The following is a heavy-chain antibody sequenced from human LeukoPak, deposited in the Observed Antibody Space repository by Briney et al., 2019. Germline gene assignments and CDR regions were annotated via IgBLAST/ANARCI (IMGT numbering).Heavy chain of an antibody. V-gene: IGHV3-11*06. D-gene: IGHD6-19*01. CDR3: ARASLCDRLAGGTEFDY. Sequence: PAGYLTLSCAASGFTFSDYYMSWIRQAPGQGLVWVSYINSYTTYTNYADSVKGRITISRDNAKNSLYLEMNSQGAEETAMYYCARASLCDRLAGGTEFDYRGQRTQVNGSS. CDR1: GFTFSDYY. J-gene: IGHJ4*02. CDR2: INSYTTYT.